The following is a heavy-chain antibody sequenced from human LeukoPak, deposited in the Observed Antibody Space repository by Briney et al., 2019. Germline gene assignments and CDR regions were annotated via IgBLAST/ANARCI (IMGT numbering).Heavy chain of an antibody. CDR1: GFTFSSYS. Sequence: GGSLRLPCAASGFTFSSYSMNWVRQAPGKGLELVSSISSSSSYIYYADSVKGRFTISRDNAKNSLYLQMNSLRAEDTAVYYCARASLLWFGELSRRGNDAFDIWGQGTMVTVSS. D-gene: IGHD3-10*01. V-gene: IGHV3-21*01. CDR3: ARASLLWFGELSRRGNDAFDI. CDR2: ISSSSSYI. J-gene: IGHJ3*02.